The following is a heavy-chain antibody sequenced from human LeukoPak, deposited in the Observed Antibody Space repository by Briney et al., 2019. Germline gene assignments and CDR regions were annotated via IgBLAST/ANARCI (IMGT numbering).Heavy chain of an antibody. CDR3: AAAGAYNYRLAY. D-gene: IGHD5-24*01. V-gene: IGHV4-59*01. CDR2: IHYSGGT. J-gene: IGHJ4*02. Sequence: SETLSLTCTVSGDSISSYYWSWIRQSPGKGLEWIAYIHYSGGTNYNPSLKSRLTISVDTSKNLFSLKLNSVTTADTAVYYCAAAGAYNYRLAYWGQGTLVTVSS. CDR1: GDSISSYY.